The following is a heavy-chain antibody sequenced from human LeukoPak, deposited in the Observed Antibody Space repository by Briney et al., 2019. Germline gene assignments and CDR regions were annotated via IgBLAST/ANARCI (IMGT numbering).Heavy chain of an antibody. CDR2: IYHSGST. CDR1: GGSISSGGYS. J-gene: IGHJ4*02. D-gene: IGHD5-18*01. V-gene: IGHV4-30-2*01. Sequence: SGTRSLTGAVSGGSISSGGYSGSGIRQPPGKGVEWIGYIYHSGSTYYNPSLKSRVTISVDRSKNQFSLKLSSVTAADTAVYYCARDLSYGLGFDYWGQGTLVTVSS. CDR3: ARDLSYGLGFDY.